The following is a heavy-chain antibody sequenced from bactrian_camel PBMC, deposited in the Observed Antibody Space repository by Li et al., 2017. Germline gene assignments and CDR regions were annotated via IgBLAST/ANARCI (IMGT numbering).Heavy chain of an antibody. CDR2: INSGGGT. CDR1: GFTFSSYV. V-gene: IGHV3S40*01. J-gene: IGHJ4*01. D-gene: IGHD5*01. Sequence: DVQLVESGGGLVQPGGSLRLSCAASGFTFSSYVMSWVRQAPGKGLEWVSSINSGGGTYYTDSVKGRFTISRDNSKNTLYLQIHSMRPSDTGMYYCTLGWMVSRRQGSGRGTQVTVS.